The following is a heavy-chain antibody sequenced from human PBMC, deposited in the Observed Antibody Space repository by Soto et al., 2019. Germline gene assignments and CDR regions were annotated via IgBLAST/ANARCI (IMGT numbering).Heavy chain of an antibody. CDR2: ISTSGATR. J-gene: IGHJ4*02. Sequence: EVQLVESGGGLVQPGGSLRLSCVASGFTFSTDSMNWVRQAPGKGLEWVAHISTSGATRYYADPVKGGFTISRDNAKSSLYRQMDSLRNEATAVYYCARFFGSGVNYRGQGTLVTVS. CDR1: GFTFSTDS. CDR3: ARFFGSGVNY. D-gene: IGHD6-19*01. V-gene: IGHV3-48*02.